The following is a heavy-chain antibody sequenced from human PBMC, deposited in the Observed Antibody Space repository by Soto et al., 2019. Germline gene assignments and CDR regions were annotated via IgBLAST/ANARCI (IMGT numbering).Heavy chain of an antibody. V-gene: IGHV4-30-2*01. CDR3: ASDRSGYSYHYGLDV. CDR2: VYHTGRT. J-gene: IGHJ6*02. Sequence: QLQLQESGSGLVKPSQTLSLTCIVSGDSISRGAYSWTWIRQAPGKGLEWIGYVYHTGRTSYNPALKSRVTISIDRSENQFSLKLTSVTAADMAVYYCASDRSGYSYHYGLDVCGQGTTVTVSS. CDR1: GDSISRGAYS. D-gene: IGHD3-3*01.